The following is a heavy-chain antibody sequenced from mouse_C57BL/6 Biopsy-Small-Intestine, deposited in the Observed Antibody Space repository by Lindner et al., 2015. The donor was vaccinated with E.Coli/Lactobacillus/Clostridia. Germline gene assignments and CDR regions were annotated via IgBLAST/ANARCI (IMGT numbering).Heavy chain of an antibody. CDR1: GFNIKDAY. V-gene: IGHV14-4*01. CDR2: IDPANGDT. J-gene: IGHJ1*01. D-gene: IGHD2-3*01. Sequence: VQLQESGAEPVRPGASLNLSCTTSGFNIKDAYMHWVKQRPEQGLEWIGRIDPANGDTTYAPKFQDKATITADTSSNTAYLQLSSLTSEDTAVYYCTRGGGYFGYFDVWGAGTTVTVSS. CDR3: TRGGGYFGYFDV.